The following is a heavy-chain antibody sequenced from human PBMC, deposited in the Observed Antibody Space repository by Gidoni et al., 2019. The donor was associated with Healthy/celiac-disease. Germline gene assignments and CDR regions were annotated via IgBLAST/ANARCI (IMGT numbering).Heavy chain of an antibody. V-gene: IGHV3-23*01. CDR1: GSTFSSYP. J-gene: IGHJ4*02. CDR3: AKSGCKGDSSSHYYFDY. CDR2: ISGSGGST. D-gene: IGHD6-13*01. Sequence: EVQLLESGGGLVPPGGSLRLPSAASGSTFSSYPMRWVRQAPGKGLEWVSAISGSGGSTYYADSVKGRFTIYRDNSKNTLYLQMNSLRAEDTAVYYCAKSGCKGDSSSHYYFDYWGQGTLVTVSS.